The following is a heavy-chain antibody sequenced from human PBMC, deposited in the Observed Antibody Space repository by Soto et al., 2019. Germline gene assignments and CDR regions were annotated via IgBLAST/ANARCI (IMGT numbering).Heavy chain of an antibody. V-gene: IGHV5-10-1*01. CDR2: IDPSDSYT. J-gene: IGHJ6*02. D-gene: IGHD3-10*01. CDR1: GYSFTSYW. CDR3: ARLSLLWFGELLYGMDV. Sequence: PGESLKLSCQGSGYSFTSYWISWVRQLTGKGLEWMGRIDPSDSYTNYSPSFQGHVTISADKSISTAYLQWSSLKASDTAMYYCARLSLLWFGELLYGMDVWGQGTTVTVSS.